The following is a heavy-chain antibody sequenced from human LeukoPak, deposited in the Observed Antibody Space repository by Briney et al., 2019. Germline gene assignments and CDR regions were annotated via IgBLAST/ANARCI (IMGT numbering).Heavy chain of an antibody. CDR3: ARFNDYGDYLFDY. V-gene: IGHV3-23*01. CDR2: ISGSGGST. J-gene: IGHJ4*02. D-gene: IGHD4-17*01. Sequence: PGGSLRLSCAASGFTFSSYAMSWARQAPGKGLEWVSAISGSGGSTYYADSVKGRFTISRDNSKNTLYLQMNSLRAEDTAVYYRARFNDYGDYLFDYWGQGTLVTVSS. CDR1: GFTFSSYA.